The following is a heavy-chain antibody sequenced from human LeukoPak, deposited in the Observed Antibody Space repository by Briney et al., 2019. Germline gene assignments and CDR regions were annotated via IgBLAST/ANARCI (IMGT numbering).Heavy chain of an antibody. CDR1: GFTFSSYS. D-gene: IGHD4-17*01. Sequence: GRSLRLSCAASGFTFSSYSMNWVRQAPGKGMEWDSYISSSSSTIYYADSVKGRFTISRDNAKNSLYLQMNSLRAEDTAVYYCARAGEDYGDLPYYYYYYMDVWGKGTTVTVSS. CDR2: ISSSSSTI. V-gene: IGHV3-48*01. CDR3: ARAGEDYGDLPYYYYYYMDV. J-gene: IGHJ6*03.